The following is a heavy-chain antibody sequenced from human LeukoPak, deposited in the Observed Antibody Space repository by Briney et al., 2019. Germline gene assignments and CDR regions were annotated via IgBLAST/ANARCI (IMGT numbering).Heavy chain of an antibody. D-gene: IGHD6-13*01. Sequence: SETLSLTCTVSGGSISSGGFYWSWIRQPPGQALEWIGYIYDSANTYYNPSLKSRVTISVDTSKNQFSLKLSSVTAADTAVYYCASLKRISSSWTSFDYWGQGTLVTVSS. J-gene: IGHJ4*02. CDR1: GGSISSGGFY. V-gene: IGHV4-30-2*02. CDR3: ASLKRISSSWTSFDY. CDR2: IYDSANT.